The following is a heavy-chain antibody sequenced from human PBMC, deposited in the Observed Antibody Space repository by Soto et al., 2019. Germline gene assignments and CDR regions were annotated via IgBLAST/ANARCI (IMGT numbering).Heavy chain of an antibody. CDR1: GFTFSSYT. CDR2: ISGSGGSP. D-gene: IGHD2-2*01. Sequence: GGSLRLSCAASGFTFSSYTMSWVRQAPGRGLEWVSVISGSGGSPYYADSVQGRFTISRDNPKNTLYLQMNSLRAEDTAIYYCAKARCSSTTCYVPDYWGQGTLVTVSS. CDR3: AKARCSSTTCYVPDY. J-gene: IGHJ4*02. V-gene: IGHV3-23*01.